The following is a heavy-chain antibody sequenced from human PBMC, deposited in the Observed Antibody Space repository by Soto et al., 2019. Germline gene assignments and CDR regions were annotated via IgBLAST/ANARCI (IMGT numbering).Heavy chain of an antibody. J-gene: IGHJ4*02. D-gene: IGHD2-21*01. CDR3: AKVTSSYSSRCYYVFDS. CDR2: ISHDGSNT. V-gene: IGHV3-30*18. CDR1: GFTFSAYG. Sequence: GGSLRLSCAASGFTFSAYGIHWVRQAPGKGLEWVAVISHDGSNTNYADSVKGRFTFSRDNSKDTVYLQMNSVRAEDTAVYYCAKVTSSYSSRCYYVFDSSAQGPLLIVSS.